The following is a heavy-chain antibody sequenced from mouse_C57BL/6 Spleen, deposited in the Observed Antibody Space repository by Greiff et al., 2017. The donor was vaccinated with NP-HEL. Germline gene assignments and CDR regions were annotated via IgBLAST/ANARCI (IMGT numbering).Heavy chain of an antibody. V-gene: IGHV1-7*01. CDR1: GYTFTSYW. D-gene: IGHD1-1*01. J-gene: IGHJ3*01. CDR3: ARSDPITTVVDAWFAY. CDR2: INPSSGYT. Sequence: VQLQQSGADLAKPGASVKLSCKASGYTFTSYWMHWVKQRPGQGLEWIGYINPSSGYTKYNQKFKDKATLTADTSSSTAYIQLSSLTYEDSADYYCARSDPITTVVDAWFAYWGQGTLVTVSA.